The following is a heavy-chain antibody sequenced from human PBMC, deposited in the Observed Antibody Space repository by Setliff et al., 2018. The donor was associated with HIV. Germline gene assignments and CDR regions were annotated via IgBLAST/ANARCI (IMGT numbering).Heavy chain of an antibody. D-gene: IGHD6-19*01. CDR1: GFTFSSYG. CDR2: IWYDGSNK. J-gene: IGHJ4*02. V-gene: IGHV3-30*02. CDR3: AKDRAPGNPPLQWLGD. Sequence: GESLKISCAASGFTFSSYGMHWVRQAPGKGLEWVAVIWYDGSNKYYADSVKGRFTISRDNSKDTLYLQMNSLRGEDTAVYYCAKDRAPGNPPLQWLGDWGQGTLVTVSS.